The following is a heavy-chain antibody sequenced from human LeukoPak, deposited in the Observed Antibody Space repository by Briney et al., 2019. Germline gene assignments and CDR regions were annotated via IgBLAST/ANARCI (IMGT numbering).Heavy chain of an antibody. CDR2: IKQDGSEK. CDR3: VRGLWTAMGAGAY. V-gene: IGHV3-7*01. D-gene: IGHD5-18*01. CDR1: GFSFNNYW. Sequence: TGGSLRLSCAASGFSFNNYWMHWVRQAPGKGLEWVANIKQDGSEKYYMDSVKGRFTISRDNSKSTLYLQMDSLRIEDTSMYYCVRGLWTAMGAGAYWGQGTLVAVSS. J-gene: IGHJ4*02.